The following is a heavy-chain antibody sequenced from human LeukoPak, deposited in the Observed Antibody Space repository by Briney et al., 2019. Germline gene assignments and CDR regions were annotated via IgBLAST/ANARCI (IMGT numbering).Heavy chain of an antibody. CDR1: GYTFTTYW. CDR3: ARNSHSNGMDV. J-gene: IGHJ6*02. Sequence: GESLKISCQGSGYTFTTYWIGWVRQKPGEGLEWMGIIYPGDSDTTYSPSFQGQVTFSADKSISTAYLQWRSLKASDTAMYYCARNSHSNGMDVWGQGTTVTVSS. CDR2: IYPGDSDT. D-gene: IGHD2-15*01. V-gene: IGHV5-51*01.